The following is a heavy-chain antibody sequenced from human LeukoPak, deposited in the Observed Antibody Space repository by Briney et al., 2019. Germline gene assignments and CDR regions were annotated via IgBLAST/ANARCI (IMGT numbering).Heavy chain of an antibody. CDR2: VYYSGDT. V-gene: IGHV4-39*01. J-gene: IGHJ4*02. Sequence: SETLSLTCTVSRGSISCRMDYWWAWIRQPLEKGLEWIGSVYYSGDTYYTPSLESRLTISVDTSKDQFSLNLASVTAADTAVYYCARRRASGTWAFDYWGQGTLLTVSS. D-gene: IGHD2-15*01. CDR1: RGSISCRMDYW. CDR3: ARRRASGTWAFDY.